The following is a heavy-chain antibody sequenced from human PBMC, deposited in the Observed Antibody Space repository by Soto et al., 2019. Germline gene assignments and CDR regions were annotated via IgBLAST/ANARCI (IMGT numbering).Heavy chain of an antibody. CDR1: GYTFSSYG. CDR2: VSAYNGDT. J-gene: IGHJ5*02. D-gene: IGHD2-2*01. CDR3: AKIVVVRSRRLGWRDP. Sequence: QVQMVQSGAEVKNPGASVKVSCKASGYTFSSYGITLMRQVPGQGLEWVGWVSAYNGDTDSAQKFHGRITMTTDRSTLTAYVELRNFRPDDTAVYYCAKIVVVRSRRLGWRDPWGQGTLVSVSS. V-gene: IGHV1-18*01.